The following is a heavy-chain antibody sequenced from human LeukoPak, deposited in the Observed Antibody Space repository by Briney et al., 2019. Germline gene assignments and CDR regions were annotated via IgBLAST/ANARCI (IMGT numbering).Heavy chain of an antibody. Sequence: PSETLSLTCTVSGGSISSYYWSWIRQPPGKGLEWIGYIYYSGSTNYNPSLKSRVTISVGTSKNQFSLKLSSVTAADTAVYYCASSGYYRYYFDYWGQGTLVTVSS. J-gene: IGHJ4*02. V-gene: IGHV4-59*01. CDR2: IYYSGST. CDR1: GGSISSYY. D-gene: IGHD3-22*01. CDR3: ASSGYYRYYFDY.